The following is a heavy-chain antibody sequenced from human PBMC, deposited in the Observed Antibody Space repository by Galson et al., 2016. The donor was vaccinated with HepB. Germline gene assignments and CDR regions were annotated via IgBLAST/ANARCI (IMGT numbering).Heavy chain of an antibody. J-gene: IGHJ4*02. CDR1: GFTFSSYS. Sequence: SLRLSCAASGFTFSSYSMNWVRQAPGKGLEWVSSISSSSSYIYYADSVKGRFTISRDNAKNSLYLQMNSLRAEDTAVYYCARGDIVRAIFDYWDQGTLVTVSS. V-gene: IGHV3-21*01. D-gene: IGHD1-26*01. CDR3: ARGDIVRAIFDY. CDR2: ISSSSSYI.